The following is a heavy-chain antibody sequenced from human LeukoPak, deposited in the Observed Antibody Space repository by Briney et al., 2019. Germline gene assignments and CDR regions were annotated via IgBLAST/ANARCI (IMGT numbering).Heavy chain of an antibody. CDR1: GYSFTSYW. V-gene: IGHV5-51*01. D-gene: IGHD6-13*01. CDR2: IYPGGDSDT. CDR3: ARHEGFSRGAFNI. J-gene: IGHJ3*02. Sequence: GESLKISCKGSGYSFTSYWIGWVRQLPGKGLVWMGIIYPGGDSDTRYSPSFQGQVTISADKSISTAYLQWSSLKASDTAMYYCARHEGFSRGAFNIWGQGTMVTVSS.